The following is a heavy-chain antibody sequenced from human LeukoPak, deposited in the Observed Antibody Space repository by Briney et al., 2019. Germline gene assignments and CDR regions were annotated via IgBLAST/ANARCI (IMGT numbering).Heavy chain of an antibody. V-gene: IGHV3-21*01. D-gene: IGHD6-19*01. Sequence: GGSLRLSCAASGFTFSGCSMNWVRQAPGKGLEWVSSISSGSSYIYYADSVKGRFTISRDNAKNSLYLQMNSLRAEDTAVYYCAKTLQWLGPAQMDVWGKGTTVTVSS. CDR1: GFTFSGCS. J-gene: IGHJ6*04. CDR2: ISSGSSYI. CDR3: AKTLQWLGPAQMDV.